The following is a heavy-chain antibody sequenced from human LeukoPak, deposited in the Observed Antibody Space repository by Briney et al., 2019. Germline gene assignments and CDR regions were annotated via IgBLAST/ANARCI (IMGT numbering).Heavy chain of an antibody. Sequence: GASVKVSCKASGGTFSSYAISWVRRAPGQGLEWMGGIIPIFGTANYAQKFQGRVTITADKSTSTAYMELSSLRSEDTAVYYCARGIVGATTPFDYWGQGTLVTVSS. V-gene: IGHV1-69*06. J-gene: IGHJ4*02. CDR2: IIPIFGTA. CDR3: ARGIVGATTPFDY. D-gene: IGHD1-26*01. CDR1: GGTFSSYA.